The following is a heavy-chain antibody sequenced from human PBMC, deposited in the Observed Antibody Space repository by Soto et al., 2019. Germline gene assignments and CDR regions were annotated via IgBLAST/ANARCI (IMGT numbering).Heavy chain of an antibody. J-gene: IGHJ6*02. CDR2: IYYSGST. V-gene: IGHV4-39*01. CDR3: ARQNELQSGAAALE. CDR1: GGSISSSRYH. Sequence: SETLSLTCTVSGGSISSSRYHWGLIRQPPGKGLEWIGSIYYSGSTYYNPSLKSRVTISVDTSKNQFSLKLSSVTAADTAVYYCARQNELQSGAAALEWGQGNTVTVSS. D-gene: IGHD1-1*01.